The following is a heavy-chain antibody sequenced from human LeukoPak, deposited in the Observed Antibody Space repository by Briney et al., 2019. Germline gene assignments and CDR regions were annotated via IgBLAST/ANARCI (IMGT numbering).Heavy chain of an antibody. V-gene: IGHV4-30-2*01. D-gene: IGHD4-17*01. CDR2: IYHSGST. Sequence: SETLSLTCTVSGGSISSGGYYWSWIRQPPGKGLEWIGYIYHSGSTYYNPSLKSRVTISVDRSKNQFSLKLSSVTAADTAVYYCAREDGLNWFDPWGQGTLVTVSS. CDR1: GGSISSGGYY. CDR3: AREDGLNWFDP. J-gene: IGHJ5*02.